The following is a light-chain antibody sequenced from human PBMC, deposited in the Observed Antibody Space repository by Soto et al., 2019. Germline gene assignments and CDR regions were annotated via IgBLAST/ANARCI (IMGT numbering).Light chain of an antibody. CDR2: GAS. V-gene: IGKV3-20*01. CDR3: QQYDDSPST. J-gene: IGKJ2*01. CDR1: QSVSRSS. Sequence: EIVLTQSPGTLSLSPGERATLSCRASQSVSRSSLVWYQQKPGQALRLLIYGASNRATGIQDRFSGSGSGTDFALTISRLEPEDFAVYYCQQYDDSPSTFGQGTKLESK.